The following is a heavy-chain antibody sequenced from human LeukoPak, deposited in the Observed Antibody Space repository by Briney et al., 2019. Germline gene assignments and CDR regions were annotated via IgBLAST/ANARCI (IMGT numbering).Heavy chain of an antibody. Sequence: HPSETLSLTCTVSGASLSRDTYFWGWIGQSPEKGLEWIGSIDSSGTTHYNSSLKSRVVISVDTSRNEVSLNLTSVTSADTAVYYCARHGYTQFWLYWGQGTQVIVSS. J-gene: IGHJ4*02. V-gene: IGHV4-39*01. CDR1: GASLSRDTYF. CDR2: IDSSGTT. CDR3: ARHGYTQFWLY. D-gene: IGHD5-18*01.